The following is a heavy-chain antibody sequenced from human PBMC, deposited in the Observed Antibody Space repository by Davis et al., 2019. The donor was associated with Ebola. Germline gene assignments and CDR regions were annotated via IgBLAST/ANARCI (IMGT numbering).Heavy chain of an antibody. CDR1: GFTFSTFA. V-gene: IGHV3-30*18. Sequence: PGGSLRLSCAASGFTFSTFAMHWVRQAPGKGLEWVALISYDGTNEYYADSVKGRFTISRDNSKNTMSMQMNSLRPEDTAVYYCAKALERGRYYYGMDVWGKGTTVTVSS. D-gene: IGHD3-16*01. J-gene: IGHJ6*04. CDR3: AKALERGRYYYGMDV. CDR2: ISYDGTNE.